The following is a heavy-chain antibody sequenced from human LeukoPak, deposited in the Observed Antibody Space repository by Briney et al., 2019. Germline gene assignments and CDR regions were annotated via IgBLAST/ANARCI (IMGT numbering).Heavy chain of an antibody. Sequence: SETLSLTCTVSGGSISSGGYYWSWIRQHPGKGLEWIGYIYYSGSTYYNPSLKSRVTISVDTSKNQFSLKLSSVTAADTAVYYCAREKVPRRNYDILTGYVYYGMDVWGQGTTVTVSS. D-gene: IGHD3-9*01. V-gene: IGHV4-31*03. CDR2: IYYSGST. J-gene: IGHJ6*02. CDR1: GGSISSGGYY. CDR3: AREKVPRRNYDILTGYVYYGMDV.